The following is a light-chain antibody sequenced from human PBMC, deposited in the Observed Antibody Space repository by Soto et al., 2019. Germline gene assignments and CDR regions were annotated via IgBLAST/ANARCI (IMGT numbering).Light chain of an antibody. CDR1: QSVTSNY. CDR2: GAS. Sequence: EIVLTQSPGTLSLPPGEGATLSCRASQSVTSNYLAWYQQKPGQAPRLLIYGASTRAAGVPDRFSGSGSGTDFTLTITRLEPDDFAVYYCQQYGRSPLLYTFGQGTKLGVK. V-gene: IGKV3-20*01. CDR3: QQYGRSPLLYT. J-gene: IGKJ2*01.